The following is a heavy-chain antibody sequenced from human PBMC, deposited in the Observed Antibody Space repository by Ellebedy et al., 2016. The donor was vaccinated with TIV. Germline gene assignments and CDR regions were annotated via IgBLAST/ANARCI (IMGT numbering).Heavy chain of an antibody. J-gene: IGHJ4*02. V-gene: IGHV4-59*08. Sequence: MPSETLSLTCTVSGASISSYSWAWIRQPPGMGLDYIGYFFYTWSTYYSPSLNSLVSISVDTSTNQFSLKLSTLTAADTAVYYCARRKVRSGHAFDYWGQGTLVTVSS. CDR3: ARRKVRSGHAFDY. CDR2: FFYTWST. CDR1: GASISSYS. D-gene: IGHD3-10*01.